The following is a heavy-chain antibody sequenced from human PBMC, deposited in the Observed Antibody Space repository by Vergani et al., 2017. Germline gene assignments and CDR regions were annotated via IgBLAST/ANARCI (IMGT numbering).Heavy chain of an antibody. CDR3: VKDIAASGNYWYFDL. J-gene: IGHJ2*01. D-gene: IGHD6-13*01. CDR2: INWYLDSI. V-gene: IGHV3-9*01. CDR1: GFTFDDYS. Sequence: EVQLVESGGGLVQPGRSLRLSCAASGFTFDDYSMHWVRQAPGKGLEWVSGINWYLDSIADADSVKGRFTISRDSAKDSMYLQMNSLRAEDTALYYCVKDIAASGNYWYFDLLGGRTLVTVSS.